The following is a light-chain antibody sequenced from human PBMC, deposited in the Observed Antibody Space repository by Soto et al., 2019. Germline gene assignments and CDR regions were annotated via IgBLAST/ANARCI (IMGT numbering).Light chain of an antibody. CDR1: QAISNW. J-gene: IGKJ4*01. CDR2: GAS. Sequence: DIQMTQSPFSVSAFVGDRVTITCRASQAISNWLAWYQQKPGRAPKLLIYGASSLQSGVPSRFSGSGSGTYFTLTISRLQPEDFATYFCQQGNTFPPLTFGGGTRVDLK. CDR3: QQGNTFPPLT. V-gene: IGKV1-12*01.